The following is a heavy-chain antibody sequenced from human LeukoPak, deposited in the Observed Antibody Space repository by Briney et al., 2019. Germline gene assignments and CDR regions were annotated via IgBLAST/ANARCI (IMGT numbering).Heavy chain of an antibody. Sequence: SETLSLTCTVSGGSISGYYWNWIRQPAGKGLEWIGRIYISGSTNYNPSLKSRVTMSIDTSKNQFSLKLSSVTAADTAIYYCARVRPAMYSISSEYYFDYWGQGTLVTVSS. D-gene: IGHD6-6*01. CDR3: ARVRPAMYSISSEYYFDY. CDR2: IYISGST. J-gene: IGHJ4*02. V-gene: IGHV4-4*07. CDR1: GGSISGYY.